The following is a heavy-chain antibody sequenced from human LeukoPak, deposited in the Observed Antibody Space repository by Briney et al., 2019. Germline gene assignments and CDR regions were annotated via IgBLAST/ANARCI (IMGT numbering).Heavy chain of an antibody. CDR1: GFTVSSNY. J-gene: IGHJ5*02. CDR3: ARADCSSSTCYLRRSWFDP. CDR2: IYSGGST. D-gene: IGHD2-2*01. Sequence: TGGSLRLSCAVSGFTVSSNYMTWVRQAPGKGLEWVSVIYSGGSTYYADSVKGRFIISRDNSKNTLYLQMNSLRAEDTAVYYCARADCSSSTCYLRRSWFDPWGQGTLVTVSS. V-gene: IGHV3-53*01.